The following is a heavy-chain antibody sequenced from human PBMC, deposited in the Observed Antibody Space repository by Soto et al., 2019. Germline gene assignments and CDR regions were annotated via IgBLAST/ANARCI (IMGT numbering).Heavy chain of an antibody. CDR3: SLFKCNDYYGMVV. D-gene: IGHD3-10*01. Sequence: PSETLSLTCTVSGGSISSYYWSWIRQPPGKGLEWIGYINYSGRTSSNPSLKSRLTISVDTSKNQFSLKLSSLTAADTAVYYCSLFKCNDYYGMVVWCQGPTVSVSS. V-gene: IGHV4-59*01. J-gene: IGHJ6*02. CDR2: INYSGRT. CDR1: GGSISSYY.